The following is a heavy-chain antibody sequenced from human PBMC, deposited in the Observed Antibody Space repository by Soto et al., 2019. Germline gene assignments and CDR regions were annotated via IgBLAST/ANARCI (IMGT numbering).Heavy chain of an antibody. Sequence: HPWGSLRLSCAASGFTFSSHWMTWVRQAPGKGLEWVAKVKEDGSEENYVDSVKGRFTISRDNAKSSLYLQMNGLRLDDTAVYYCARIFSDFLRGSRTYNWFDPWGQGTLVTVS. CDR3: ARIFSDFLRGSRTYNWFDP. CDR1: GFTFSSHW. CDR2: VKEDGSEE. D-gene: IGHD3-3*01. V-gene: IGHV3-7*03. J-gene: IGHJ5*02.